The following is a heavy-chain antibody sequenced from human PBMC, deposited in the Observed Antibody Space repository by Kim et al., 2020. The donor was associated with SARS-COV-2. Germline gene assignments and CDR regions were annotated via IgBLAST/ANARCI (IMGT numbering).Heavy chain of an antibody. CDR2: ISSSSSYI. D-gene: IGHD6-13*01. J-gene: IGHJ6*02. V-gene: IGHV3-21*01. Sequence: GGSLRLSCAASGVTFSSYSMNWVRQAPGKGLEWVSSISSSSSYIYYADSVKGRFTISRDNAKNSLYLQMNSLRAEDTAVYYCARDRRIAAAAKPYYYGMDVWGHGATVTVSS. CDR3: ARDRRIAAAAKPYYYGMDV. CDR1: GVTFSSYS.